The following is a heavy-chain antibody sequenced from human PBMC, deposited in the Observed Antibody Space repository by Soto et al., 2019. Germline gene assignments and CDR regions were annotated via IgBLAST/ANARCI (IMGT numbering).Heavy chain of an antibody. CDR2: FYYSGIT. D-gene: IGHD6-19*01. V-gene: IGHV4-39*01. CDR1: GGSISSSSYY. CDR3: ARRRVNSGFDY. J-gene: IGHJ4*02. Sequence: SSETLSLTCTVSGGSISSSSYYWGWVRQPPGKGLEWIGSFYYSGITYYNPSLKSRVTISVDTSKNQFSLNLRSVTAADTLLYYCARRRVNSGFDYWGQGTLVTVSS.